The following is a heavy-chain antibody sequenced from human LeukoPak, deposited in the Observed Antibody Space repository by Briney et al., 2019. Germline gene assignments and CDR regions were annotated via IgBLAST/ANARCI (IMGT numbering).Heavy chain of an antibody. V-gene: IGHV3-72*01. Sequence: PGRSLRLSCVVSGFTLSDYYMDWVRQTPGKGLEWIGRTKAKVDNYVTEYAASVKGRFTISRDESKSSLYLQMNSLKTEDTAVYYCARDNIGSYDYWGQGTRVTVSS. J-gene: IGHJ4*02. D-gene: IGHD3-10*01. CDR2: TKAKVDNYVT. CDR3: ARDNIGSYDY. CDR1: GFTLSDYY.